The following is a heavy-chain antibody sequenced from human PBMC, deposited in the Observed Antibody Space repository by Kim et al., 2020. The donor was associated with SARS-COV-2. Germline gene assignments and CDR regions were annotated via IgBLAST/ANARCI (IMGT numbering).Heavy chain of an antibody. CDR3: AKDRNRAVAGDPYYYYGMDV. CDR2: ISGDGGST. J-gene: IGHJ6*02. D-gene: IGHD6-19*01. Sequence: GGSLRLSCAASGFTFDDYAMHWVRQAPGKGLEWVSLISGDGGSTYYADSVKGRFTISRDNSKNSLYLQMNSLRTEDTALYYCAKDRNRAVAGDPYYYYGMDVWGQGTTVTVS. V-gene: IGHV3-43*02. CDR1: GFTFDDYA.